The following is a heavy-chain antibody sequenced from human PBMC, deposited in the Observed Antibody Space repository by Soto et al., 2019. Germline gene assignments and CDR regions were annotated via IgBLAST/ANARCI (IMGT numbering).Heavy chain of an antibody. J-gene: IGHJ6*02. D-gene: IGHD3-10*01. CDR1: GDSVSSNSAA. Sequence: SQTLSLTCAISGDSVSSNSAAWNWIRQSPSRGLEWLGRTYYRSKWYNDYAVSVKSRITINPDTSKNQFSLQLNSVTPEDTAVYYCARDREYYGSGSYWGRKDYYYGMDVWGQGTTVTVSS. CDR3: ARDREYYGSGSYWGRKDYYYGMDV. V-gene: IGHV6-1*01. CDR2: TYYRSKWYN.